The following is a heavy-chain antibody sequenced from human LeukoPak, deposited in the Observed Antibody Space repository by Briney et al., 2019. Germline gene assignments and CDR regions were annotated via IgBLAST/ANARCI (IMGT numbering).Heavy chain of an antibody. CDR2: IYYSGST. J-gene: IGHJ2*01. CDR3: AVSTVTKPRSYWYFDL. D-gene: IGHD4-17*01. CDR1: GGSFSDYY. V-gene: IGHV4-59*06. Sequence: SETLSLTCAVYGGSFSDYYWSWIRQPPGKGLEWIGYIYYSGSTYYNPSLKSRVTISVDTSKNQFSLKLSSVTAADTAVYYCAVSTVTKPRSYWYFDLWGRGTLVTVSS.